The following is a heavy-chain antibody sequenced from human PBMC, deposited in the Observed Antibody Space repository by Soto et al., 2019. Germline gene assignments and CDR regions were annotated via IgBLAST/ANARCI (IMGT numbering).Heavy chain of an antibody. J-gene: IGHJ4*02. Sequence: SVTMSLPCSVANGCISGSCWRCISKHPGKGLEWIGYFYSSGSTNYNPSLKSRVTISVDTSKNQFSLKLSSVTAADTAVYYCARDHPHSYGVYYFDYWGQGTPVTVSS. V-gene: IGHV4-59*01. CDR2: FYSSGST. CDR3: ARDHPHSYGVYYFDY. CDR1: NGCISGSC. D-gene: IGHD5-18*01.